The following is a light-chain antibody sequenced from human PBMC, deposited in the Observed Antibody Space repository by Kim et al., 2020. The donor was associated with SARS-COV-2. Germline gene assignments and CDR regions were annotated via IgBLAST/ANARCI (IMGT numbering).Light chain of an antibody. CDR1: SSDLDDYKY. CDR2: EVS. Sequence: QSALTQPPSASGSPGQSVTISCTGTSSDLDDYKYVSWFQHHPGKAPKLIIYEVSKRPSGVPDRFSGSQSGNTASLTVSGLQAEDEADYYCIAYAGSNNKVFGGGNQLTVL. V-gene: IGLV2-8*01. J-gene: IGLJ3*02. CDR3: IAYAGSNNKV.